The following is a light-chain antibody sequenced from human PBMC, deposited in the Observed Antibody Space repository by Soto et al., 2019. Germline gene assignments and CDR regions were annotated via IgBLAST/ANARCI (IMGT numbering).Light chain of an antibody. V-gene: IGKV1-27*01. J-gene: IGKJ4*01. Sequence: DIQMTQSPSSLSASVGDRVTITCRASQGISNYLAWYQQIPGKVPKLLISAASTLQSGVPSRFSGSGSGTDVTHTISSLQPEDVATYCWQKYTHVPAFGGGTKVEIK. CDR3: QKYTHVPA. CDR2: AAS. CDR1: QGISNY.